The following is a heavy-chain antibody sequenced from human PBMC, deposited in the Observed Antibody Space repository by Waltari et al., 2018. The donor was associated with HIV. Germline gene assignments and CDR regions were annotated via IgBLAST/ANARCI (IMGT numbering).Heavy chain of an antibody. Sequence: QLQLQESGPGLVKPSETLSLTCRVSGGSISSTRYFWGWIRQPPGEGLQWIGTFNYDGSTYYNPSLKSRVTMSSDTSKNQFSLELSSVTAADTGVYYCARHYYDGSGNFDWGQGTLVTVSS. J-gene: IGHJ4*02. V-gene: IGHV4-39*07. CDR3: ARHYYDGSGNFD. CDR2: FNYDGST. D-gene: IGHD3-22*01. CDR1: GGSISSTRYF.